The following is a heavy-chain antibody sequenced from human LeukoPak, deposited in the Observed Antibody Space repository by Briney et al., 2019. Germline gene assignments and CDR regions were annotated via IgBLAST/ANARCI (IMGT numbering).Heavy chain of an antibody. V-gene: IGHV3-48*03. CDR3: ATGEVWLREYFQH. D-gene: IGHD3-22*01. Sequence: AGGSLRLSCAASGFTFSSYEMNWVRQAPGKGLEWVSYISSSGSTIYYADSVKGRFTISRDNAKNSLYLQMHSLRAEDTAVYYCATGEVWLREYFQHWGQGTLVTVSS. CDR2: ISSSGSTI. CDR1: GFTFSSYE. J-gene: IGHJ1*01.